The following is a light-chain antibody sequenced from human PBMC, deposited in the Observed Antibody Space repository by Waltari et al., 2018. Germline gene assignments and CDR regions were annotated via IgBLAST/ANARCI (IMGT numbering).Light chain of an antibody. J-gene: IGKJ3*01. CDR2: GAS. V-gene: IGKV1-12*01. CDR1: QGISSW. Sequence: DIQMTQSPSSLSASVGDKVTITCRASQGISSWLAWYQQKPGKAPELLIYGASSLQSGVPSRFSGSGSGADYTLTISSLQPEDSATYYCQQGNNIPFTFGPGTKVDIK. CDR3: QQGNNIPFT.